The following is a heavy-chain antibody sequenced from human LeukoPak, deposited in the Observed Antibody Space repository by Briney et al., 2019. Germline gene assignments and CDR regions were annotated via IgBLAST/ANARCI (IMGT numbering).Heavy chain of an antibody. V-gene: IGHV3-23*01. D-gene: IGHD6-13*01. Sequence: PGGSLRLSCAASGFTFNNYGMHWVRQAPGKGLEWVSTISNSDYSTYYADSVKGRFTISRANSENTLYLQMNSLRAEDTAVYYCARDPVPSYSSSWYFDYWGQGTLVTVSS. CDR2: ISNSDYST. CDR1: GFTFNNYG. J-gene: IGHJ4*02. CDR3: ARDPVPSYSSSWYFDY.